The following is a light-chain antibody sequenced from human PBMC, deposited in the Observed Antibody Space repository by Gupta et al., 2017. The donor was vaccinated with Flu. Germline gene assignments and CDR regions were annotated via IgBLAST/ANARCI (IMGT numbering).Light chain of an antibody. CDR2: GAS. Sequence: EIVMTQCPATLSVSPGERATLSCRASQSVGSNLAWYQQKPGQAPRLLIYGASTRATGIPARFSGSGSGTEFTLTISSLQSEDFAVYYCQQYNNWPPRYSFGQGTKLEIK. CDR3: QQYNNWPPRYS. CDR1: QSVGSN. J-gene: IGKJ2*03. V-gene: IGKV3-15*01.